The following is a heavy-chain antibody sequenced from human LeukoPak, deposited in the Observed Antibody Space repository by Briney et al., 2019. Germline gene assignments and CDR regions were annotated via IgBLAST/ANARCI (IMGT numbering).Heavy chain of an antibody. CDR3: ARQTGGY. D-gene: IGHD1-14*01. CDR2: INPSDSYT. V-gene: IGHV5-10-1*01. CDR1: GYSFTNFW. J-gene: IGHJ4*02. Sequence: GESLKISCKGSGYSFTNFWISWVRQMPGKALEWMGRINPSDSYTDYSPSFQGHVTISADKSISTAYLQWNTLKASDTAMCYCARQTGGYWGRGTLVTVSS.